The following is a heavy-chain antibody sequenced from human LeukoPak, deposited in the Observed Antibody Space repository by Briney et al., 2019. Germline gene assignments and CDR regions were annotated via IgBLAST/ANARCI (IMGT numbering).Heavy chain of an antibody. V-gene: IGHV3-30*18. CDR2: ISYDGSNK. CDR1: GLTFSTYA. J-gene: IGHJ4*02. Sequence: GGSLRLSCAASGLTFSTYAMRWVRQAPGKGLEWVAVISYDGSNKYYADSVKGRFTISRDNSKNTLYLQVNSLRAEDTAVYYCAKGGKWDVTPFDYWGQGTLVTVSS. D-gene: IGHD1-26*01. CDR3: AKGGKWDVTPFDY.